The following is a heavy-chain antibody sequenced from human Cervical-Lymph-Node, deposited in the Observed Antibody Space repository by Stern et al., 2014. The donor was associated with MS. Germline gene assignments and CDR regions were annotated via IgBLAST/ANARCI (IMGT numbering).Heavy chain of an antibody. CDR2: VNHNSGKQ. CDR1: GYAFKSYD. J-gene: IGHJ3*01. CDR3: ARELGWTVGTGLVDAFDV. D-gene: IGHD3/OR15-3a*01. Sequence: HVQLVQSGAEVRQPGASVKVSCQASGYAFKSYDINWVRQATGQGLEWMGWVNHNSGKQGYAQKFQGRVPMTRDTSINTVYMELSSLRSDDTAIYYCARELGWTVGTGLVDAFDVWGQGTKVTVSS. V-gene: IGHV1-8*01.